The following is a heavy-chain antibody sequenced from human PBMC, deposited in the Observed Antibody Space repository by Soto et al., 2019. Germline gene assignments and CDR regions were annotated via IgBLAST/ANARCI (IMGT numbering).Heavy chain of an antibody. J-gene: IGHJ4*02. CDR1: GYTFTGYY. Sequence: GASVKVSCKASGYTFTGYYMHWVRQAPGQGLEWMGWINPNSGGTNYAQKFQGWVTMARDTSISTAYMELSRLRSDDTAVYYCARDSSGWVPYYFDYWGQGTLVTVSS. V-gene: IGHV1-2*04. CDR2: INPNSGGT. D-gene: IGHD6-19*01. CDR3: ARDSSGWVPYYFDY.